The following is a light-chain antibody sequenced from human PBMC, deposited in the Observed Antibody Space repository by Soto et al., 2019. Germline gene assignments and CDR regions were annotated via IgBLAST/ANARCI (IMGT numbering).Light chain of an antibody. CDR3: KQSYYNPT. V-gene: IGKV1-39*01. Sequence: EIQMTHAPSSLSASLVDRVTVTCRASQSVSNYLHWYQQTPGKAPNLLIYAESTFQSVLPSRFSGSGSATDFPLTISSLPREDFETYYCKQSYYNPTVGQGHKVDIK. CDR1: QSVSNY. J-gene: IGKJ1*01. CDR2: AES.